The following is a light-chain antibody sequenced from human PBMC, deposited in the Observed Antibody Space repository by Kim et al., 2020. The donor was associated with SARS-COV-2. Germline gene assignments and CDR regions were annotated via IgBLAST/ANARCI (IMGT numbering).Light chain of an antibody. Sequence: SYELTQPPSVSVAPGKTARITCGGNNIGSKSVHWYQQMPGQAPVLVIYYDSDRPSGIPERFSGSNSGNTATLTISRVEAGDEADYYCQVWDSSSDHYVFG. V-gene: IGLV3-21*04. CDR3: QVWDSSSDHYV. CDR2: YDS. J-gene: IGLJ1*01. CDR1: NIGSKS.